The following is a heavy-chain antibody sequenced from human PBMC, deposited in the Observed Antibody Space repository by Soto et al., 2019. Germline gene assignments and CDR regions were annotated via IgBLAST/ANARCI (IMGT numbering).Heavy chain of an antibody. Sequence: GGSLRLSCAASGFTVTSYWMHWVRQAPGKGLVWVSRTSPAGSSTYYADFVRGRFTISKDTAKNTLYLQINSLGAEDTAVYYCATRPNNVPYYVGVFDFWGRGTLVTVSS. CDR2: TSPAGSST. CDR1: GFTVTSYW. CDR3: ATRPNNVPYYVGVFDF. V-gene: IGHV3-74*01. J-gene: IGHJ4*02. D-gene: IGHD3-16*01.